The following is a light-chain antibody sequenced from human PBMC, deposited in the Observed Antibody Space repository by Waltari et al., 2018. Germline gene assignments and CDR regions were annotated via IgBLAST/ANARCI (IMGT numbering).Light chain of an antibody. Sequence: AILLTQSPSSLSASVGDTVPITCRASQGSTVDLARYQQKPGKAPKLLIYGASRLQSGVPSRFSGGASDTDFTLTISSLQPEDFATYYCLQDYNYPRTFGQGTRVEL. J-gene: IGKJ1*01. CDR3: LQDYNYPRT. CDR2: GAS. CDR1: QGSTVD. V-gene: IGKV1-6*02.